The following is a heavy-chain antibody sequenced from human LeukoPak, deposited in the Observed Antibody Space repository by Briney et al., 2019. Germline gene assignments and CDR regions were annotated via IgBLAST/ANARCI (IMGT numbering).Heavy chain of an antibody. Sequence: SETLSLTCPVSGGSISSHYWSWIRQPPGKGLEWIGYIYYSGSTNYNPSLKSRVTISVDTSKNQFSLKLSSVTAADTAVYYCARARYSSGWYDYWGQGTLVTVSS. D-gene: IGHD6-19*01. V-gene: IGHV4-59*11. CDR3: ARARYSSGWYDY. CDR1: GGSISSHY. CDR2: IYYSGST. J-gene: IGHJ4*02.